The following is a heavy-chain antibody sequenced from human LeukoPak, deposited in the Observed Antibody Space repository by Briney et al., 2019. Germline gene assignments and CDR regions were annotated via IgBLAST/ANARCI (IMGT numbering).Heavy chain of an antibody. CDR2: INPNSGGT. Sequence: ASVKVSCKASGYTFTGYYMHWVRQAPGQGLEWMGWINPNSGGTNYAQKFQGRVTMTRDTSISTAYMELSRLRSDDTAVYYCARDLIGGSYSRLYYYYYYMDVWGKGTTVTVSS. CDR1: GYTFTGYY. CDR3: ARDLIGGSYSRLYYYYYYMDV. D-gene: IGHD1-26*01. J-gene: IGHJ6*03. V-gene: IGHV1-2*02.